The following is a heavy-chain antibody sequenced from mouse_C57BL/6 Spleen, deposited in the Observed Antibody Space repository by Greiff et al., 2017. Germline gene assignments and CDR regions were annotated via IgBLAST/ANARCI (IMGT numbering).Heavy chain of an antibody. V-gene: IGHV1-82*01. J-gene: IGHJ2*01. CDR2: IYPGDGDT. CDR1: GYAFSSSW. D-gene: IGHD1-3*01. CDR3: ARQVKSNFDY. Sequence: VQLQQSGPELVKPGASVKISCKASGYAFSSSWMNWVKQRPGKGLEWIGRIYPGDGDTNYNGKFKGKATLTADKSSSTAYMQLSSLTSEDSAVYFCARQVKSNFDYWGQGTTLTVSS.